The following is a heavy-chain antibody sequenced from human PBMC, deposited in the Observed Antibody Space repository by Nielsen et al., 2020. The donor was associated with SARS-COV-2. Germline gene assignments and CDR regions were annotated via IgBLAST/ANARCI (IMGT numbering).Heavy chain of an antibody. V-gene: IGHV4-31*11. Sequence: SETLSLTCAVSGGSISSGGYSWSWIRQPPGKGLEWIGYIYYSGSTYYNPSLKSRVSISVDTSKNQFSLKLSSVTAADTAVYYCARGWGGMVRGVIITSSAWFDPWGQGTLVTVSS. CDR1: GGSISSGGYS. CDR2: IYYSGST. D-gene: IGHD3-10*01. CDR3: ARGWGGMVRGVIITSSAWFDP. J-gene: IGHJ5*02.